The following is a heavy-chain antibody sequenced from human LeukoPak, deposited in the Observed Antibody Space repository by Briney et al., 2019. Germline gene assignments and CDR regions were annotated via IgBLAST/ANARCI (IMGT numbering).Heavy chain of an antibody. Sequence: ASVKVSCKASGYTFTGYYMHWVRQAPGQGLEWMGRINPNSGGTNYAQKFQGRVTMTRDTSISTAYMELSRLSSDDTAVYYCARGGTVTTNNWFDPWGQGTLVPVSS. V-gene: IGHV1-2*06. D-gene: IGHD4-17*01. CDR2: INPNSGGT. J-gene: IGHJ5*02. CDR1: GYTFTGYY. CDR3: ARGGTVTTNNWFDP.